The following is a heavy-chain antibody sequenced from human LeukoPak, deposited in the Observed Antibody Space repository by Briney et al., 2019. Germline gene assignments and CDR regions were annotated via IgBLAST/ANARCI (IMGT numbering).Heavy chain of an antibody. D-gene: IGHD2-2*01. Sequence: GGSLRLSCAASGITLSNYGMHWVRQTPGKGLEWVAFIRSDGTSKYYPNSVKGRFSISRDDSKNTLYLEMNSLRAEDTALYYCAKEYCSSSSCCSYYHYKDVWGIGTTVTVSS. CDR1: GITLSNYG. CDR3: AKEYCSSSSCCSYYHYKDV. J-gene: IGHJ6*03. V-gene: IGHV3-30*02. CDR2: IRSDGTSK.